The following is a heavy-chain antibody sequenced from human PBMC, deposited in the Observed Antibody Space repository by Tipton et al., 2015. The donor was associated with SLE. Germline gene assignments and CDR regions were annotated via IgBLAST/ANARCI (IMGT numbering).Heavy chain of an antibody. Sequence: TLSLTCTVSGGPISSSSYYWGWIRQPPGKGLEWIGSIYYSGSTYYNPSLKSRVTISVDTSKNLFSLRLSSVTAADTAVYYCARAGEGLGYWGQGTLVTVSS. J-gene: IGHJ4*02. CDR2: IYYSGST. D-gene: IGHD3-10*01. V-gene: IGHV4-39*07. CDR3: ARAGEGLGY. CDR1: GGPISSSSYY.